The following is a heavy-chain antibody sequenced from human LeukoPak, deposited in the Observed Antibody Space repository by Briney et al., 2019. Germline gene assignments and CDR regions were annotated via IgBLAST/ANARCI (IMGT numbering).Heavy chain of an antibody. Sequence: ASVKVSCKASGYTFTSYGISWVRQAPGQGLEWMGWISAYNGNTNYAQKLQGRVTMTTDTFTSTAYMELRSLRSDDTAVYYCASFSYGRRVFDYWGQGTLVTVSS. CDR3: ASFSYGRRVFDY. D-gene: IGHD3-10*01. J-gene: IGHJ4*02. CDR1: GYTFTSYG. V-gene: IGHV1-18*01. CDR2: ISAYNGNT.